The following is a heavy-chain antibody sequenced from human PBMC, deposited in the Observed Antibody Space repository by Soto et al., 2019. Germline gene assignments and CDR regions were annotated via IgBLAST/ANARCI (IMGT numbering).Heavy chain of an antibody. CDR1: GGSISSYY. V-gene: IGHV4-59*01. D-gene: IGHD3-9*01. Sequence: SETLSLTCTVSGGSISSYYWSWIRQPPGKGLEWIGYIYYSGSTNYNPSLKNRVTTSVDTSKNQFSLKLSSVTAADTAVYYCARVADILTGYYSAWFDPWGQGTLVTVSS. CDR3: ARVADILTGYYSAWFDP. CDR2: IYYSGST. J-gene: IGHJ5*02.